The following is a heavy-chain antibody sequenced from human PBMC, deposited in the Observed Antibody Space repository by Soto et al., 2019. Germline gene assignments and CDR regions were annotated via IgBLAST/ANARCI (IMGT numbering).Heavy chain of an antibody. Sequence: GGSLRLSCAASGFTFSDYYMSWIRQAPGKGLEWVSYISSSSSYTNYADSVKGRFTISRDNAKNSLYLQMNSLRAEDTAVYYCARDGDIVVVVAAGGAFDIWGQGTMVTVSS. CDR2: ISSSSSYT. CDR3: ARDGDIVVVVAAGGAFDI. V-gene: IGHV3-11*06. D-gene: IGHD2-15*01. J-gene: IGHJ3*02. CDR1: GFTFSDYY.